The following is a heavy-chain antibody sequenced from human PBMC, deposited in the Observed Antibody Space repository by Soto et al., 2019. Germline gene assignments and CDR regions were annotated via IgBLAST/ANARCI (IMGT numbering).Heavy chain of an antibody. V-gene: IGHV3-74*01. J-gene: IGHJ4*02. CDR1: GFTFVRNW. CDR3: ARLYSSSVSLDY. Sequence: EVQLVESGGGLVQPGGSLRLSCAASGFTFVRNWMHWVRQAREKGLVWVSHISSDGSTTNYAVAVKSRLTISRDNAKNTLYLQINSLSAEYTAVYYGARLYSSSVSLDYLGQGTLVNVFS. D-gene: IGHD2-2*01. CDR2: ISSDGSTT.